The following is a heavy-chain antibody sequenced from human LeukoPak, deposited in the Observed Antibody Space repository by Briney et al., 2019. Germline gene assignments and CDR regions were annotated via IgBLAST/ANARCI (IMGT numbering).Heavy chain of an antibody. CDR2: ISVYNGNT. D-gene: IGHD5-12*01. CDR3: ARVQSGWDWEYSGYFDY. Sequence: ASVKVSCKASGYTLRNYDISWVRQAPGQGLEWMGWISVYNGNTNYAQKFQGRVTMTTDTSTSTAYMELRSLRSDDTAVYYCARVQSGWDWEYSGYFDYWGQGTLVTVSS. J-gene: IGHJ4*02. CDR1: GYTLRNYD. V-gene: IGHV1-18*01.